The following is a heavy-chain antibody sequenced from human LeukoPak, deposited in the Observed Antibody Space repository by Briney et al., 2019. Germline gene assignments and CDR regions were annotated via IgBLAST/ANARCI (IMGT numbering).Heavy chain of an antibody. CDR1: GGSISNGDFY. D-gene: IGHD2-21*02. Sequence: SETLSLTCTVSGGSISNGDFYWSWIRQPPGKGLEWIGYVYYTGSTYYNPSLKSRVTISVDRSKNQFSLKLSSVTAADTAVYYCARGLQVTAIQAHYYYGMDVWGQGTTVTVSS. CDR3: ARGLQVTAIQAHYYYGMDV. V-gene: IGHV4-30-4*08. J-gene: IGHJ6*02. CDR2: VYYTGST.